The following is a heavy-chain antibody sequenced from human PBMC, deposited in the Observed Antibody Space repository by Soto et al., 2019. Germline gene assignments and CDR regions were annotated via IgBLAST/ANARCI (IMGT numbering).Heavy chain of an antibody. CDR3: ARDSQGGNYYYGMDV. Sequence: SETLSLTCTVSGGSISSYYWSWIRQPPGKGLEWIGYIYYSGSTNYNPSLKSRVTISVDTSKNQFSLKLSSVTAADTAVYYCARDSQGGNYYYGMDVWGQGTTVTVSS. CDR2: IYYSGST. J-gene: IGHJ6*02. V-gene: IGHV4-59*01. CDR1: GGSISSYY.